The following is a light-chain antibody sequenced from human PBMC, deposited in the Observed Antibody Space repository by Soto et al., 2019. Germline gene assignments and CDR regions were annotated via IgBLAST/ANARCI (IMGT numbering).Light chain of an antibody. CDR3: QQYTSYSWT. V-gene: IGKV1-5*01. J-gene: IGKJ1*01. CDR2: DAS. Sequence: IRMTQSPSAVSASTGDRVALCCRASQGISSWLAWYQQKPGKAPKLLIYDASSLESGVPSRFSGSGSGTEFTLTISSLQPDDFATYYCQQYTSYSWTFGQGTKVDIK. CDR1: QGISSW.